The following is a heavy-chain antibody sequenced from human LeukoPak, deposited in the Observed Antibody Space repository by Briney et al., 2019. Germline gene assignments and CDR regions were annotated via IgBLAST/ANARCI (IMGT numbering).Heavy chain of an antibody. CDR3: ARVVWGEGAFDI. Sequence: SETLSLTCPVSDGSISGYHWSWVRQPPGKGLECIGYIHYSGSTNYSPSLESRVSMSVDTSNNQFSLKLSSVTAADTALYYCARVVWGEGAFDIWGQGTLVTVSS. CDR1: DGSISGYH. J-gene: IGHJ4*02. D-gene: IGHD7-27*01. CDR2: IHYSGST. V-gene: IGHV4-59*01.